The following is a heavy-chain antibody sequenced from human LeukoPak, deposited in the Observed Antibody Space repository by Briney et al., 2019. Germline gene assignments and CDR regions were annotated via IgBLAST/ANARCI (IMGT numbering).Heavy chain of an antibody. J-gene: IGHJ6*03. CDR1: GYTFTGYY. CDR3: ARDLTLAADTYYYYYMDV. D-gene: IGHD2-15*01. Sequence: GASVKVSCKASGYTFTGYYMHWVRQAPGQGLEWMGWINPNSGGTNYAQKFQGRVTMTRDASISTAYMELSRLRSDDTAVYYCARDLTLAADTYYYYYMDVWGKGTTVTVSS. V-gene: IGHV1-2*02. CDR2: INPNSGGT.